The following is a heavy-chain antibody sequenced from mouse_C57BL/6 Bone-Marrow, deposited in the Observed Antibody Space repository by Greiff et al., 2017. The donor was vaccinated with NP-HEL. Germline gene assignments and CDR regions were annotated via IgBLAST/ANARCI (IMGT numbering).Heavy chain of an antibody. CDR2: IPPNSGST. J-gene: IGHJ4*01. Sequence: QVQLQQPGAELVKPGASVKLSCKASGYTFTSYWMHWVKQRPGQCLEWLGMIPPNSGSTNYNEKFKSKATLTVDKSSLTAYMQLSSLTSEDSAVYYCARLHYGSSYCAMDYWGQGTSVTVSS. CDR3: ARLHYGSSYCAMDY. V-gene: IGHV1-64*01. D-gene: IGHD1-1*01. CDR1: GYTFTSYW.